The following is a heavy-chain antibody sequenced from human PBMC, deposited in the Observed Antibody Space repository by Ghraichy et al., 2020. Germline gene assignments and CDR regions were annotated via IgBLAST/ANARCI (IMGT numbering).Heavy chain of an antibody. Sequence: GGSLRLSCAASGFTFSSYDMHWVRQATGKGLEWVSAIGTAGDTYYPGSVKGRFTISRENAKNSLYLHMNSLRAGDTAVYYCAREGNGDYAFDYWGQGILVTVSS. V-gene: IGHV3-13*01. CDR1: GFTFSSYD. J-gene: IGHJ4*02. CDR2: IGTAGDT. CDR3: AREGNGDYAFDY. D-gene: IGHD4-17*01.